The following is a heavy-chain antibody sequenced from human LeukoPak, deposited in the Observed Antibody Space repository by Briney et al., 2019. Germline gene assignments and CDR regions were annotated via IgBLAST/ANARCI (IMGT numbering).Heavy chain of an antibody. J-gene: IGHJ6*03. CDR3: ARDFTPPYCTNGVCYAKDNYYYYYYMDV. CDR1: GYTFTSYG. D-gene: IGHD2-8*01. Sequence: GASVKVSCKASGYTFTSYGISWVRQAPGQGLEWMGWISAYNGNTNYAQKLQGRVTMTTDTSTSTAFMELRSLRSDDTAVYYCARDFTPPYCTNGVCYAKDNYYYYYYMDVWGKGTTVTVSS. CDR2: ISAYNGNT. V-gene: IGHV1-18*01.